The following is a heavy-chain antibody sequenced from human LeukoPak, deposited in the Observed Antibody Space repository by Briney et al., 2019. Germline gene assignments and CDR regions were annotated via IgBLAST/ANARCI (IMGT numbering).Heavy chain of an antibody. Sequence: GGSLRLSCAASGFTFSSYEMNWVRQAPGKGLEWVSYISSSGSTIYYADSVKGRFTISRDNAKNSLYLQMNSLRAEDTAAYYCARTYYDSSGHRNFDYWGQGTLVTVSS. D-gene: IGHD3-22*01. V-gene: IGHV3-48*03. CDR1: GFTFSSYE. CDR2: ISSSGSTI. J-gene: IGHJ4*02. CDR3: ARTYYDSSGHRNFDY.